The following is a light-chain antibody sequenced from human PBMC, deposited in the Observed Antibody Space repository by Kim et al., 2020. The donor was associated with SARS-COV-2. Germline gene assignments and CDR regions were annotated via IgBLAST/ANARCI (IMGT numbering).Light chain of an antibody. V-gene: IGKV3-20*01. CDR3: QQYGSSPWT. CDR1: QSVRYNY. J-gene: IGKJ1*01. CDR2: GAS. Sequence: EIVLTQSPGTLSLSPGERATLSCGASQSVRYNYLAWYQQKPGQAPRLLIYGASSRATGIPDRFSGSGSGTDFTLTIIRLEPEDFAVYYCQQYGSSPWTFAQGTKVDIK.